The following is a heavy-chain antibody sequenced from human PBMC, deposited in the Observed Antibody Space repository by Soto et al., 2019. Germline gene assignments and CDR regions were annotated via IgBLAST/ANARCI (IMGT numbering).Heavy chain of an antibody. V-gene: IGHV3-33*01. CDR2: IWNDGSGY. D-gene: IGHD6-13*01. J-gene: IGHJ6*02. CDR1: GFTFNNYG. CDR3: ARRQTSPPTRGAAAARGGMDV. Sequence: QVQLVESGGGVVQPGGSLRLSCAASGFTFNNYGMHWVRQAPGKGLEWVAVIWNDGSGYYYATTGKGRFTISRDNSKSTLYRQMSSLRAEDTAVYFCARRQTSPPTRGAAAARGGMDVWGQGTTVTVSS.